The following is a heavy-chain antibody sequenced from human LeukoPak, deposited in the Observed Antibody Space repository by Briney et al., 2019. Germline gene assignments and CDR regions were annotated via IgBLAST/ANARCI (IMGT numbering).Heavy chain of an antibody. CDR1: GYTFTGYY. Sequence: ASVKVSCKASGYTFTGYYTHWVRQAPGQGLEWMGWINPNSGGTNYAQKLQGRVTMTRDTSISTAYIELSRLRSDDTAVYYCARAVAADTEIDYWGQGTLVTVSS. V-gene: IGHV1-2*02. CDR3: ARAVAADTEIDY. CDR2: INPNSGGT. J-gene: IGHJ4*02. D-gene: IGHD2-15*01.